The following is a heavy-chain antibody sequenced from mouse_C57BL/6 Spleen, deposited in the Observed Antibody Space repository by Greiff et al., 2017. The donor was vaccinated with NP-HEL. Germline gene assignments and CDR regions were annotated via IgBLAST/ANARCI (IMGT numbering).Heavy chain of an antibody. CDR3: ARSTVVATDWYFDV. CDR1: GFTFTDYY. Sequence: EVKLVESGGGLVQPGGSLSLSCAASGFTFTDYYMSWVRQPPGKALEWLGFIRNKANGYTTEYSASVKGRFTISRDNSQSILYLQMNALRAEDSSTYYCARSTVVATDWYFDVWGTGTTVTVSS. J-gene: IGHJ1*03. D-gene: IGHD1-1*01. CDR2: IRNKANGYTT. V-gene: IGHV7-3*01.